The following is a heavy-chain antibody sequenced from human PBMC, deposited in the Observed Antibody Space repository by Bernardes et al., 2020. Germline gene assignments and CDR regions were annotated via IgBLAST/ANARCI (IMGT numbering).Heavy chain of an antibody. CDR1: GHTFTSYA. CDR3: ARDPLAAKLRGMDV. Sequence: ASVKVSFKASGHTFTSYAMHGVRQAPGQSLEWMGWINAGNGNTKYSQKFQGRVTITRDTSACTAYMELSSLRSEETAVYYCARDPLAAKLRGMDVWGQGTTVTVSS. J-gene: IGHJ6*02. V-gene: IGHV1-3*01. D-gene: IGHD6-13*01. CDR2: INAGNGNT.